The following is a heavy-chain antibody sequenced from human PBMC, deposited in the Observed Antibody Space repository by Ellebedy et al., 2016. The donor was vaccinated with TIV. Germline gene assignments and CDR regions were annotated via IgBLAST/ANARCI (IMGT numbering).Heavy chain of an antibody. CDR2: INHSGNT. J-gene: IGHJ4*02. V-gene: IGHV4-34*01. CDR3: ARPRGNKWPFDY. CDR1: GGSFSGYY. D-gene: IGHD5-12*01. Sequence: SETLSLXXTVYGGSFSGYYWTWIRQPPGKGLEWIGEINHSGNTNYNPSLTSRVTISVDTSKNQFSLRLSSVTAADTAIYYCARPRGNKWPFDYWGQGTLVTVSS.